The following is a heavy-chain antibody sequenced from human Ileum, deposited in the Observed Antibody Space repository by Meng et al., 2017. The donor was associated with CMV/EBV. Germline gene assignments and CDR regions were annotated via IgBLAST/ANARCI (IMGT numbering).Heavy chain of an antibody. V-gene: IGHV1-46*01. D-gene: IGHD5-24*01. CDR3: AREPPRGVHFDH. Sequence: ASVKVSCKASGYTFTSYHIHWMRQAPGHGLEYMGVIYDSGGNTYKEQKFQDRLTMTWDTSTTTVHMELSSLRSEDTAVYYCAREPPRGVHFDHWGQGTLVTVSS. J-gene: IGHJ4*02. CDR1: GYTFTSYH. CDR2: IYDSGGNT.